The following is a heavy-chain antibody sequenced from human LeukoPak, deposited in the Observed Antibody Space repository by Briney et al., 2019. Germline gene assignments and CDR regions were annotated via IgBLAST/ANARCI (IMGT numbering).Heavy chain of an antibody. Sequence: GASVKVSCKVSGYTLTELSMHWVRQAPGKGLEWMGGFDPEDGETIYAQKFQGRVTMTEDTSTDTAYMELSSLRSEDTAVYHCARGRLEWELRSGANWFDPWGQGTLVTVSS. D-gene: IGHD1-26*01. CDR2: FDPEDGET. CDR1: GYTLTELS. J-gene: IGHJ5*02. CDR3: ARGRLEWELRSGANWFDP. V-gene: IGHV1-24*01.